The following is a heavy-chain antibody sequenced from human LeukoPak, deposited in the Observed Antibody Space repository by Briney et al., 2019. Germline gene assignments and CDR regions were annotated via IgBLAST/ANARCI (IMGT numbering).Heavy chain of an antibody. V-gene: IGHV4-59*08. Sequence: SETLSLTCTVSGGSISSYYWSWIRQPPGKGLEWIGYIYYSGSTNYNPSLKSRVTISVDTSKNQFSLKLSSVTAADTAVYYCARHDTTYYYDSSGYAHDYWGQGTLVTVSS. CDR1: GGSISSYY. D-gene: IGHD3-22*01. CDR2: IYYSGST. CDR3: ARHDTTYYYDSSGYAHDY. J-gene: IGHJ4*02.